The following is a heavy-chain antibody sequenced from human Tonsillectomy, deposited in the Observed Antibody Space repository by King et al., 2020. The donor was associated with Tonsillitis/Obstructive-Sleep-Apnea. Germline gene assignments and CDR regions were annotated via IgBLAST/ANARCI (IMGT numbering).Heavy chain of an antibody. D-gene: IGHD3-22*01. J-gene: IGHJ5*02. Sequence: QLVQSGAEVKKPGSSVKVSCKASGGTFSSYAINWVRQAPGQGLEWMGRIIPILGVADYAPKFQGRVTITADKSTTTAYMELGSLRSDDTAVYYCATYYYESSGYYEYNWFDPWGQGTLVTVSS. CDR3: ATYYYESSGYYEYNWFDP. V-gene: IGHV1-69*04. CDR2: IIPILGVA. CDR1: GGTFSSYA.